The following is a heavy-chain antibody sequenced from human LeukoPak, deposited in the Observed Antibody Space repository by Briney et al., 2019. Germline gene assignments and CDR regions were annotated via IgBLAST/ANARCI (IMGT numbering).Heavy chain of an antibody. CDR1: GFTFDDYA. V-gene: IGHV3-9*03. D-gene: IGHD2-2*01. J-gene: IGHJ3*02. Sequence: GGSLRLSCAASGFTFDDYAMHWVRQAPGKGLEGVSGISWNSGSIGYADSLKGRFTISRDNAKNSLYLQMNSMRADDMALYYCAKGYCSSTSCYGVNAFDIWGQGTMVTVSS. CDR3: AKGYCSSTSCYGVNAFDI. CDR2: ISWNSGSI.